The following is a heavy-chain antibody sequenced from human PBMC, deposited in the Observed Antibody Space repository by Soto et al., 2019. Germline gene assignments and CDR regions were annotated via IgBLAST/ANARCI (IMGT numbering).Heavy chain of an antibody. V-gene: IGHV4-61*08. D-gene: IGHD3-9*01. J-gene: IGHJ6*02. CDR1: GCSISSGGYY. CDR3: ARLNVIGLTGYHREACYNYGMDV. Sequence: PSDTLSLTCTVSGCSISSGGYYWSGILQHPGKGLEWIGYIYYSGSTNYNPSLKSRVTLSVDTSNNQFSLKLSSVTAADPAVYYCARLNVIGLTGYHREACYNYGMDVWGQGTTVTVSS. CDR2: IYYSGST.